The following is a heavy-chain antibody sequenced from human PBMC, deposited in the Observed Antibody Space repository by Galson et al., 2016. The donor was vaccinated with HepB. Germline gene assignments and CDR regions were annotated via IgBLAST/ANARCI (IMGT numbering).Heavy chain of an antibody. CDR1: GFTFSSYT. V-gene: IGHV3-30*04. J-gene: IGHJ3*02. CDR3: ARNLSIAAAGTLTPFHGLDI. D-gene: IGHD6-13*01. CDR2: ISYDETNK. Sequence: SLRLSCVASGFTFSSYTFHWVRQAPGKGLEWVAIISYDETNKWYADSVQGRFTVSRDSSKNTLYLQISSLRGEDTAIYYCARNLSIAAAGTLTPFHGLDIWGQGTMVTVSS.